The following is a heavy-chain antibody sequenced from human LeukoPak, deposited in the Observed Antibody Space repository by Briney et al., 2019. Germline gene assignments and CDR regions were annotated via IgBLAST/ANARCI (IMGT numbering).Heavy chain of an antibody. J-gene: IGHJ5*02. CDR1: GGSISSYY. CDR2: IYSSGST. CDR3: ARHRYYDSSGYRGGWFDP. D-gene: IGHD3-22*01. Sequence: SETLSLTCTVSGGSISSYYWSWTRQPPGKGLEWIGYIYSSGSTNYNPSLKSRVTISVDTSKKQFSLKLSSVTAADTAVYYCARHRYYDSSGYRGGWFDPWGQGTLVTVSS. V-gene: IGHV4-59*08.